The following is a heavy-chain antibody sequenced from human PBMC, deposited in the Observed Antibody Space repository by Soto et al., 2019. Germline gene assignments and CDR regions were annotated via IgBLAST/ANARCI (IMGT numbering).Heavy chain of an antibody. CDR1: GFTFSNYD. J-gene: IGHJ6*02. CDR3: AKAQRLYFYGMDV. V-gene: IGHV3-23*01. Sequence: GGSLRLSCAASGFTFSNYDINWVRQAPGKGLEWVSAISGSGGSIYYADSVKGRFTISRDSSKNTLSLRMSSLRAEDTAIYYCAKAQRLYFYGMDVWGQGTTVTVSS. CDR2: ISGSGGSI. D-gene: IGHD3-10*01.